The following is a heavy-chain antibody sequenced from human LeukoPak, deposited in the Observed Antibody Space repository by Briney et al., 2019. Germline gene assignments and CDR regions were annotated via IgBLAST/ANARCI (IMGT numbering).Heavy chain of an antibody. CDR3: ARGTLYRGWSYYLDF. CDR1: GDSISLSFYY. J-gene: IGHJ4*02. Sequence: SETLSLTCSVSGDSISLSFYYWGWIRQPPGKALEWIGSVYYSGTTSYNPSLKSRVTISVDTSKNHVSLRLRSVTAADTAMYYCARGTLYRGWSYYLDFWGQGSQVTVSS. V-gene: IGHV4-39*07. D-gene: IGHD6-19*01. CDR2: VYYSGTT.